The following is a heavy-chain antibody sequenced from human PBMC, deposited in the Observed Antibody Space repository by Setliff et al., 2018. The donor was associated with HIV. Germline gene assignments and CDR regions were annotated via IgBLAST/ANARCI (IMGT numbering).Heavy chain of an antibody. CDR2: ISSSSSYI. Sequence: KTGGSLRLSCAASGFTFSGYGMNWFRQAPGKGLEWVSSISSSSSYIYHADSVKGRFSISRDNAQNSLSLQMSSLRPEDTAVYYCAAVFTGEPGRSLDYWGPGTLVTVSS. V-gene: IGHV3-21*06. CDR3: AAVFTGEPGRSLDY. J-gene: IGHJ4*02. D-gene: IGHD2-15*01. CDR1: GFTFSGYG.